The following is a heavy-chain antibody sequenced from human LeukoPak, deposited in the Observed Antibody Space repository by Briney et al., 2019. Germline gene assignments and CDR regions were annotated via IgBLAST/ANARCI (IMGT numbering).Heavy chain of an antibody. CDR2: ISYDGSNK. D-gene: IGHD6-13*01. Sequence: PGGSLRLSCAASGFTFSSYAMHWVRQAPGKGLEWVAVISYDGSNKYYADSVKGRFTISRDNSKNTLYLQMSSLRAEDTAMYYCVKDSSSWYYFDYWGQGTLVTVSS. V-gene: IGHV3-30*14. J-gene: IGHJ4*02. CDR1: GFTFSSYA. CDR3: VKDSSSWYYFDY.